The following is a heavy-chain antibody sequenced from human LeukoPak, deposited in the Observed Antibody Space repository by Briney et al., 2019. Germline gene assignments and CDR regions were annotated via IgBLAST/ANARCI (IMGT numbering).Heavy chain of an antibody. CDR1: GFTFSSYA. V-gene: IGHV3-23*01. CDR3: AKDRGGSILYYYYYMDV. D-gene: IGHD2-15*01. Sequence: GGSLRLSCAASGFTFSSYAMSWVRQAPGKGLEWVSAISGSGGSTYYADSVKGRFTISRDNSKNTLYLQMNSLRAEDTAVYYCAKDRGGSILYYYYYMDVWGKGTTVTVSS. CDR2: ISGSGGST. J-gene: IGHJ6*03.